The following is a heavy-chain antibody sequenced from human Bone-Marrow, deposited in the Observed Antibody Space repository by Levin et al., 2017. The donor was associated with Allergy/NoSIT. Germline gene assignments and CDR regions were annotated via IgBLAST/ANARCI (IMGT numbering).Heavy chain of an antibody. J-gene: IGHJ5*02. D-gene: IGHD3-10*01. CDR3: ARDRFYSDSGSNFSWFDP. V-gene: IGHV3-74*01. CDR2: IQSNGKT. CDR1: GFTFSTYW. Sequence: GGSLRLSCAASGFTFSTYWMHWVRQAPGKGLVWVSRIQSNGKTNFADSVKGRFTISRDNAKNTLYLQMNSLTVEDTAVYYCARDRFYSDSGSNFSWFDPWGQGTLVTVSS.